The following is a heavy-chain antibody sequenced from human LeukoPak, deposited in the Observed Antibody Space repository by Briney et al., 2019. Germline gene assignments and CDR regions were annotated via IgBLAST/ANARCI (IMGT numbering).Heavy chain of an antibody. CDR2: INSDGSST. Sequence: GGSLRLSCAASGFTFSSYWMHWVRQAPRKGLVWVSRINSDGSSTSYADSVKGRFTISRDNAKNTLYLQMNSLRAEDTAVYYCARRAGTGYSGYDYPFDYWGQGTLVTVSS. CDR3: ARRAGTGYSGYDYPFDY. CDR1: GFTFSSYW. D-gene: IGHD5-12*01. V-gene: IGHV3-74*01. J-gene: IGHJ4*02.